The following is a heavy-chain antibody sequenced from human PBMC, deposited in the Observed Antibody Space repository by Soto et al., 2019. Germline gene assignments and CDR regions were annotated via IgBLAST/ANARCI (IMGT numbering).Heavy chain of an antibody. CDR3: ARRGDSSGYFDY. D-gene: IGHD3-22*01. CDR2: IYPGDSDT. Sequence: GESLKISCQGTGYRFSSSWIGWVRQMPGKGLEWMGLIYPGDSDTRYSPSFQGQVTISADKSISTAYLQWSSLKASDTAMYYCARRGDSSGYFDYWGQGMLVTVS. V-gene: IGHV5-51*01. J-gene: IGHJ4*02. CDR1: GYRFSSSW.